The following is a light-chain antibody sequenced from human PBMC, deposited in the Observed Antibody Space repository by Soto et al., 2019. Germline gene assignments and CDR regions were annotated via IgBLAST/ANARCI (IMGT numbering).Light chain of an antibody. Sequence: QSVLTQPPSASGTPGQRVTISCSGSSSNIGSNAVNWYQQFPGTAPKLLIYTDNQRPSGVPDRFSGSKSGTSASLAISGFQSEDEADYFCAAWDGSLNAYVFGTGTKVTVL. J-gene: IGLJ1*01. V-gene: IGLV1-44*01. CDR3: AAWDGSLNAYV. CDR1: SSNIGSNA. CDR2: TDN.